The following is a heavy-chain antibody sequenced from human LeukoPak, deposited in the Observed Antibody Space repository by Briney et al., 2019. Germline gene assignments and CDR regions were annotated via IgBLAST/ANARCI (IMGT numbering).Heavy chain of an antibody. J-gene: IGHJ4*02. CDR1: GFTFSYYA. CDR2: IWSDGSNK. V-gene: IGHV3-33*01. Sequence: GGSLRLSCSASGFTFSYYAIHWVRQAPGKGLEWVALIWSDGSNKYYADSVRGRITISRDNSKNTVYLQMNSLRAEDTAVYYCARELFSSGSCPDGWGQGTLVTVSS. D-gene: IGHD3-10*01. CDR3: ARELFSSGSCPDG.